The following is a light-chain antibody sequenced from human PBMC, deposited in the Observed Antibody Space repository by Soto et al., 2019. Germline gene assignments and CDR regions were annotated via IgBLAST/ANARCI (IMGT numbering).Light chain of an antibody. CDR1: NNDIGFYDF. Sequence: QSVLTQPPSASGSPGQSVTISCTGTNNDIGFYDFVSWYQHHPGKAPRLIIYEVAQQPSGVPDRFSGSKSGNTDSLTVSGGQAADEDDYFCKLYAGSNTSVFGIGTKLTVL. CDR3: KLYAGSNTSV. J-gene: IGLJ1*01. V-gene: IGLV2-8*01. CDR2: EVA.